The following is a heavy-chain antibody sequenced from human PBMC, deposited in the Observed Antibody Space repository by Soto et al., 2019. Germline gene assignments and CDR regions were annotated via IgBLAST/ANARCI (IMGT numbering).Heavy chain of an antibody. V-gene: IGHV4-38-2*02. J-gene: IGHJ6*04. CDR2: IYQSGSP. CDR3: ARERSSSWFASYYYGMDV. D-gene: IGHD6-6*01. CDR1: GYSISSGYY. Sequence: SETLSLTCAVSGYSISSGYYWGWIRQPPGKGLEWIGSIYQSGSPYSNPSLKSRVTISVDTSKTHFSLKLSSVTAAATPGNYFARERSSSWFASYYYGMDVWGKGTTVTVSS.